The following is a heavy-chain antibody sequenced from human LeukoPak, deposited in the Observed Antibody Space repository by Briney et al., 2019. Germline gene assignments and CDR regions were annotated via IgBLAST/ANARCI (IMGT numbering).Heavy chain of an antibody. CDR1: EYTFSDNY. V-gene: IGHV3-11*01. CDR2: ISQNGSTI. D-gene: IGHD5-12*01. Sequence: PGGSLRLSCAASEYTFSDNYMSWIRQAPGKGLEWVSYISQNGSTIYCADSVKGRFTISRDNAKNSLYLQMNSLRAEDTAVYYCATTQTDKWLREVYAFDIWGQGTMVTVSS. CDR3: ATTQTDKWLREVYAFDI. J-gene: IGHJ3*02.